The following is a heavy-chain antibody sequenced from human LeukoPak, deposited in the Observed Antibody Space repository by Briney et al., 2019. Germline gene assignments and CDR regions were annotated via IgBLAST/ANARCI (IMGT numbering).Heavy chain of an antibody. CDR2: INPSGGST. Sequence: ASVKVSCKASGYTFTSYYMHWVRQAPGQGLEWMGIINPSGGSTSYAQKFQGRVTMTRNTSISTAYMELSSLRSEDTAVYYCARGLDYGSGSYYYYYYYYMDVWGKGTTVTISS. V-gene: IGHV1-46*01. D-gene: IGHD3-10*01. J-gene: IGHJ6*03. CDR1: GYTFTSYY. CDR3: ARGLDYGSGSYYYYYYYYMDV.